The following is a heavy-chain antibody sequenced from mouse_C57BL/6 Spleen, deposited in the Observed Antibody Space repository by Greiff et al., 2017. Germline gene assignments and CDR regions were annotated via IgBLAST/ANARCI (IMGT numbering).Heavy chain of an antibody. CDR2: IYPGSGNT. CDR3: ARQGDYDYDYFDY. J-gene: IGHJ4*01. Sequence: VKLVESGPELVKPGASVKISCKASGYSFTSYYIHWVKQRPGQGLEWIGWIYPGSGNTKYNEKFKGKATLTADTSSSTAYMQLSSLTSEDSAVYYCARQGDYDYDYFDYWGQGTSVTVSS. V-gene: IGHV1-66*01. CDR1: GYSFTSYY. D-gene: IGHD2-4*01.